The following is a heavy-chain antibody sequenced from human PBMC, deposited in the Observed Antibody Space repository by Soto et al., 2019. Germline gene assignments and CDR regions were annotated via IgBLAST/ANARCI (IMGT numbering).Heavy chain of an antibody. CDR2: INAGNAKT. D-gene: IGHD6-19*01. V-gene: IGHV1-3*01. CDR3: ARDGAVAGNANFDY. CDR1: GYTFTNYA. J-gene: IGHJ4*02. Sequence: QVQLVQSGAEVKKPGASVKVSCKASGYTFTNYAIHWVRQGPGQRLEWMGWINAGNAKTKYSQKFQGRVTISRDTAASTAYMGLTTLRSEDTAVYYCARDGAVAGNANFDYWGQGTLVTVSS.